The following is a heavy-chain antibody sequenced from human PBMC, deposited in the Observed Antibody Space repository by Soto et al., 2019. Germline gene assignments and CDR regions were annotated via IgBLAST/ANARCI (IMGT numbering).Heavy chain of an antibody. Sequence: QVHLVQSGAEVKSPGSAVKVSCKVSGAGDTFSNYGLNWMRQAPGQGLEWMGGTIPAFGTANYAQKFQGRVTITADTSTTTAYIELSSLRSDDTAVYYCWRHDKTALPPLDSWGQGTLVSVSS. J-gene: IGHJ4*02. V-gene: IGHV1-69*06. CDR1: GAGDTFSNYG. CDR2: TIPAFGTA. CDR3: WRHDKTALPPLDS. D-gene: IGHD1-1*01.